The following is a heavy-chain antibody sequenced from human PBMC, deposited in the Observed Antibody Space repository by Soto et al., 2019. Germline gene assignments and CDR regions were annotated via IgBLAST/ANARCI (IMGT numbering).Heavy chain of an antibody. CDR1: GFTVSSYG. CDR2: ISRDGRTT. Sequence: QVQLEESGGGVVQPGRSLRLSCAVSGFTVSSYGMHWVRQAPGKGLEWVAVISRDGRTTFYADSVKGRFTISKDNSRNTLFLEMISLRDDDMAVYYCTGEVASGYWGQGTLVTVSS. CDR3: TGEVASGY. V-gene: IGHV3-30*03. J-gene: IGHJ4*02. D-gene: IGHD2-8*02.